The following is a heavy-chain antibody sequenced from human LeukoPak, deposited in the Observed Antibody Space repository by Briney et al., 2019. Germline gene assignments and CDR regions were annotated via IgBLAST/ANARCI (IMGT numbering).Heavy chain of an antibody. J-gene: IGHJ4*02. Sequence: GASVKVSCKASGYTFTSYAMHWVRQAPGQRLEWMGWISAYNGNTNYAQKLQGRVTMTTDTSTSTAYMELRSLRSDDTAVYYCARDLTETTAVGATPLFDYWGQGTLVTVSS. V-gene: IGHV1-18*01. CDR3: ARDLTETTAVGATPLFDY. CDR2: ISAYNGNT. CDR1: GYTFTSYA. D-gene: IGHD1-26*01.